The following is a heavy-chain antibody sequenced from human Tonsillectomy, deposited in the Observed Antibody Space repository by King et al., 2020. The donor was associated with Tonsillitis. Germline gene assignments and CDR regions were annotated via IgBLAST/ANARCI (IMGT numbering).Heavy chain of an antibody. CDR2: IYYSGRT. CDR1: GGSISSGGYS. J-gene: IGHJ4*02. CDR3: ARDTDY. Sequence: VQLQESGPGLVKPSQTLSLTCAVSGGSISSGGYSWSWIRQPPGKGLEWIGNIYYSGRTYYNPSLKSRLTITIDTSKNQFSLKLNSVTAADTAVYYCARDTDYWGQGALVTVSS. V-gene: IGHV4-30-4*07.